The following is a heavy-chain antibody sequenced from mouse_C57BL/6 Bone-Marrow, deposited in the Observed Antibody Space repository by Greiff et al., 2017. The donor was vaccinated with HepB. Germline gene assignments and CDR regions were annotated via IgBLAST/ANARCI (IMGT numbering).Heavy chain of an antibody. CDR2: INPNNGGT. J-gene: IGHJ1*03. V-gene: IGHV1-26*01. D-gene: IGHD1-1*01. CDR3: ARRNYGSSYSYFDV. Sequence: VQLQQSGPELVKPGASVKISCKASGYTFTDYYMNWVKQSHGKSLEWIGDINPNNGGTSYNQKFKGKATLTVAKSSRTAYMELRSLTSEDSAVYYCARRNYGSSYSYFDVWGTGTTVTVSS. CDR1: GYTFTDYY.